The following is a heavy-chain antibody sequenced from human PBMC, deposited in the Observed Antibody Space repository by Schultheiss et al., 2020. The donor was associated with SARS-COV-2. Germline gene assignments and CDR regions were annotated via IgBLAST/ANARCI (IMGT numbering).Heavy chain of an antibody. CDR2: IYHSGST. V-gene: IGHV4-61*01. D-gene: IGHD6-6*01. J-gene: IGHJ4*02. Sequence: SQTLSLTCTVSGGSVSSGSYYWSWIRQPPGKGLEWIGYIYHSGSTYYNPSLKSRVTMSVDTSKNQFSLKLSSVTAADTAVYYCARDKEQLASFDYWGQGTLVTVSS. CDR3: ARDKEQLASFDY. CDR1: GGSVSSGSYY.